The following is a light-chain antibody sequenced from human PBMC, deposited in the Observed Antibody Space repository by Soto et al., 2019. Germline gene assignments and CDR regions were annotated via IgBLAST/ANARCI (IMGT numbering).Light chain of an antibody. CDR3: QHYNCYSEA. V-gene: IGKV1-9*01. CDR1: QDISSY. CDR2: AAS. Sequence: DIQVNQSPSSLSASVGDRGTITCRASQDISSYLAWYQQKPGKAPTLLIYAASTLQSGVPSRFSGSGSGTEFTLTISSLQPDDFATYYCQHYNCYSEAFGQGTKVDIK. J-gene: IGKJ1*01.